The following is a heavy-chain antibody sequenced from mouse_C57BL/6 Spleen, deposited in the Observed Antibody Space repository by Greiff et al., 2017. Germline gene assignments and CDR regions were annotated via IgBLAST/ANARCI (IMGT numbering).Heavy chain of an antibody. CDR3: ARSQLGRYAMDY. CDR1: GYTFTSYW. V-gene: IGHV1-53*01. Sequence: VQLQQPGTELVKPGASVKLSCKASGYTFTSYWMHWVKQRPGQGLEWIGNINPSNGGTNYNEKFKCKATLTVDKSSSTAYMQLSSLTSEDSAVYYCARSQLGRYAMDYWGQGTSVTVSS. J-gene: IGHJ4*01. D-gene: IGHD4-1*02. CDR2: INPSNGGT.